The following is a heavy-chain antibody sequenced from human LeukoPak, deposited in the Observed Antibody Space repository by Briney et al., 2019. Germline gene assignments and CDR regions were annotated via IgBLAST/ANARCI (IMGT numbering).Heavy chain of an antibody. V-gene: IGHV4-59*01. CDR2: IYYSGST. D-gene: IGHD6-19*01. J-gene: IGHJ4*02. CDR3: ARAAGSDWTPFDY. Sequence: SETLSLTCTVSGGSISSYYWSWIRQPPGKGLEWIGYIYYSGSTNYNPSLKSRVTISVDTSKSQFSLKLSSVTAADTAVYYCARAAGSDWTPFDYWGQGTLVTVSS. CDR1: GGSISSYY.